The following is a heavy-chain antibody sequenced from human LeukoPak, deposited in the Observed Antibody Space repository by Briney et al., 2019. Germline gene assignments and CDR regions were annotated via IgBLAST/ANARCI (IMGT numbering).Heavy chain of an antibody. Sequence: GGSLRLSCTASGFTFGDHAMSWVRQAPGKGLEWVGFIRSKAYGGTTEYAASVKGRFTISRDDSTSIAYLQMNSLKTGDTAVYYCTRGPIQLWLRNGMDVWGQGTTVTVSS. CDR3: TRGPIQLWLRNGMDV. D-gene: IGHD5-18*01. J-gene: IGHJ6*02. CDR1: GFTFGDHA. CDR2: IRSKAYGGTT. V-gene: IGHV3-49*04.